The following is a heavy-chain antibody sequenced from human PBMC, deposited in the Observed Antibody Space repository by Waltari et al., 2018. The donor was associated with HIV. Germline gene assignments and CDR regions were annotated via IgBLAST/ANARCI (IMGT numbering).Heavy chain of an antibody. CDR1: GFTFTTYD. V-gene: IGHV3-21*01. CDR3: AREGAGRFGNYYYYTMDV. D-gene: IGHD3-10*01. J-gene: IGHJ6*02. CDR2: IGSSSG. Sequence: EVQLVESGGGLVKPGGSLRLSCAASGFTFTTYDLNWVRQAPGRGLEWVSSIGSSSGYYADSVKGRFTISRDNTKSSLYLQMNSLRAEDTAVYYCAREGAGRFGNYYYYTMDVWGQGTTVTVSS.